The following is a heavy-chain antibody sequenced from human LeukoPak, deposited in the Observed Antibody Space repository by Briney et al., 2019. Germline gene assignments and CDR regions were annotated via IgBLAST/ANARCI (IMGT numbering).Heavy chain of an antibody. CDR1: GDSVSSNSAA. J-gene: IGHJ5*02. V-gene: IGHV6-1*01. CDR3: ARMFRSSWYVNWFDP. D-gene: IGHD6-13*01. Sequence: SQTGSLTCAISGDSVSSNSAAWHWIRQSPSRGLEWLGRTYYRSKWYNDYAVSVKSRITINPDTSKNQFSLKLNFVTAADTAMYYCARMFRSSWYVNWFDPWGQGTLVTVSS. CDR2: TYYRSKWYN.